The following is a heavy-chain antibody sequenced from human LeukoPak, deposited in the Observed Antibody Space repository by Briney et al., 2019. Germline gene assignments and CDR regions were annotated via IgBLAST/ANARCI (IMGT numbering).Heavy chain of an antibody. Sequence: GGSLRLSCAASGFTFSSYGMHWVRQAPGKGLEWVAVISYDGSNKYYADSVKGRFTISRDNSKNTLYLQMNSLRAEDTAVYYCASSGNLYDILTGMFDYWGQGTLVTVSS. CDR1: GFTFSSYG. CDR3: ASSGNLYDILTGMFDY. J-gene: IGHJ4*02. D-gene: IGHD3-9*01. CDR2: ISYDGSNK. V-gene: IGHV3-30*03.